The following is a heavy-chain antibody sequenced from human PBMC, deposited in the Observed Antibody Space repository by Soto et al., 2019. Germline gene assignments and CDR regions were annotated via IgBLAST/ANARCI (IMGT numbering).Heavy chain of an antibody. Sequence: QVQLVQSGAEVRKPGASVKVSCKTSGYTFSSYDVNWVRQATGEGLEWMGWMNPNTGDTGYAQKFQGRVTMTRRTSTSTAYMELSSLRPEDTAVYYCASAALGERMDRWGQGTLVTVSS. CDR1: GYTFSSYD. CDR2: MNPNTGDT. D-gene: IGHD3-10*01. V-gene: IGHV1-8*01. J-gene: IGHJ4*02. CDR3: ASAALGERMDR.